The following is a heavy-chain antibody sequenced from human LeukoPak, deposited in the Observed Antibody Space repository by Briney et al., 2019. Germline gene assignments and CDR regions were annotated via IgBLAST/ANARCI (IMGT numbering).Heavy chain of an antibody. D-gene: IGHD3-22*01. V-gene: IGHV4-59*11. CDR1: GGSISSHY. J-gene: IGHJ4*02. CDR3: ARIFSSGYYTQFDH. Sequence: PSETLSLTCTVSGGSISSHYWTWIRQPPGKGLEWIGYIDYSGSPNYNPSLKSRVTISEDTSKNQFSLRLSSVTAADTAVYYCARIFSSGYYTQFDHWGQGTLVTVSS. CDR2: IDYSGSP.